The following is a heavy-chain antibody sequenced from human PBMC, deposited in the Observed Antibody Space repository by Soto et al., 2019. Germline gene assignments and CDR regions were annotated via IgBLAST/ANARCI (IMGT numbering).Heavy chain of an antibody. CDR2: ISRSGTT. J-gene: IGHJ4*02. V-gene: IGHV4-4*02. D-gene: IGHD2-21*02. CDR1: GDSINSRNW. Sequence: QVQLQESGPGLVKPSETLSLRCAVSGDSINSRNWWTWVRQPPGKGLEWIGEISRSGTTNYIPSLKSRATVSADTSKTQFFLQLTSMTAADTAIYYCTKRGDCPGDCNLNYYDSWGQGIQVTVSS. CDR3: TKRGDCPGDCNLNYYDS.